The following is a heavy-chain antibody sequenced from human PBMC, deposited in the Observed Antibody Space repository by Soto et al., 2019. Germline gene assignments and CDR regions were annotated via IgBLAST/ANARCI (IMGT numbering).Heavy chain of an antibody. CDR2: TYSSAST. CDR3: AIDRDDSSFGRFDY. CDR1: PGSFRCGSYW. D-gene: IGHD3-22*01. Sequence: SETLSLTCTVSPGSFRCGSYWWRWIRKHPQKCLEWIWYTYSSASTYYTPSLKSRVTISVDTSRNQFSLKLSSVTAADTAVYYCAIDRDDSSFGRFDYWGQGTLVTVS. V-gene: IGHV4-31*03. J-gene: IGHJ4*02.